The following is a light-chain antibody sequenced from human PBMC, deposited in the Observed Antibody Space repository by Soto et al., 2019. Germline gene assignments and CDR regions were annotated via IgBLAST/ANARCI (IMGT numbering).Light chain of an antibody. J-gene: IGKJ2*01. CDR1: QDISNY. CDR2: GAS. CDR3: QQDDNLPYT. V-gene: IGKV1-33*01. Sequence: DIQMTQSPSSLSASVGDRVTITCQASQDISNYLNWYQQKPGKAPKLLIYGASNLETGVTSRFSGSGSGTDFTVTISSLQPEDIATYYCQQDDNLPYTFGQGTKLEIK.